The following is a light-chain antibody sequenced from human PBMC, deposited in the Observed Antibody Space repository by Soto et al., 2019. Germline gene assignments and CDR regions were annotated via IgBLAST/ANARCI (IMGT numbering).Light chain of an antibody. J-gene: IGKJ4*01. CDR3: QQYNTWPLT. Sequence: EIVMTQSPATLSVSPGERATLSCRASQGISSNLAWYQQKPGQAPRLLMYAASTRATGIPARFSGSGSGTEFTLTISSLQSEDFAVYYCQQYNTWPLTFGGGTKVEIK. CDR2: AAS. V-gene: IGKV3D-15*01. CDR1: QGISSN.